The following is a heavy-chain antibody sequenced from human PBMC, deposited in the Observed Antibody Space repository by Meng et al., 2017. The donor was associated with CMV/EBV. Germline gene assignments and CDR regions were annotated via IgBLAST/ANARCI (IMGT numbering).Heavy chain of an antibody. CDR1: GYSISSGYY. CDR2: IYHSGST. V-gene: IGHV4-38-2*02. Sequence: GSLRLSCTVSGYSISSGYYWGWIRQPPGKGLEWIGSIYHSGSTYYNPSLKSRVTISVDTSKNQFSLKLSSVTAADTAVYYCARGSRWFDPWGQGTLVTVSS. CDR3: ARGSRWFDP. J-gene: IGHJ5*02.